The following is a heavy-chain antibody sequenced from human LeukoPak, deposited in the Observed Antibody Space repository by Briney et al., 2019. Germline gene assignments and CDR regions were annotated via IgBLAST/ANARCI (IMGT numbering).Heavy chain of an antibody. CDR1: GYTFTGYY. D-gene: IGHD3-22*01. CDR2: INPNSGGT. CDR3: ARGDYYHSSGYAY. Sequence: ASVKVSCKASGYTFTGYYMHWVRQAPGQGLEWMGWINPNSGGTNYAQKFQGRVTMTRDTSISTAYMELSRLRSDDTAVYYCARGDYYHSSGYAYWGQGTLVTVSS. V-gene: IGHV1-2*02. J-gene: IGHJ4*02.